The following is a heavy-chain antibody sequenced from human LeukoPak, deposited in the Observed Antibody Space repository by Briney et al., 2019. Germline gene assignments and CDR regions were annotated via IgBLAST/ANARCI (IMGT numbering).Heavy chain of an antibody. Sequence: GRSLRLSCAASGFTFSSYAMHWVRQAPGKGLEWVAVISYDGSNKYYAGSVKGRFTISRDNPKNTLYLQMNSLRAEDTAVYYCATEYSLAVAGIGDYWGQGTLVTVSS. CDR3: ATEYSLAVAGIGDY. CDR1: GFTFSSYA. D-gene: IGHD6-19*01. CDR2: ISYDGSNK. V-gene: IGHV3-30*04. J-gene: IGHJ4*02.